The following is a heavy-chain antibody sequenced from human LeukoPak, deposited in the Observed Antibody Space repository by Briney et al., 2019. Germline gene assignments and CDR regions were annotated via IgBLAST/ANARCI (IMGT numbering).Heavy chain of an antibody. D-gene: IGHD3-10*01. Sequence: GGSLRLSCAASGFTFSSYAMSWVREAPGKGLEWVSAISSSGGSTYYADSVKGRFTISRDNSKNTLYLQMNSLRAEDTAVYYCAKDRELGLLWFGELLWFDYWGQGTLVTVSS. V-gene: IGHV3-23*01. CDR1: GFTFSSYA. CDR2: ISSSGGST. J-gene: IGHJ4*02. CDR3: AKDRELGLLWFGELLWFDY.